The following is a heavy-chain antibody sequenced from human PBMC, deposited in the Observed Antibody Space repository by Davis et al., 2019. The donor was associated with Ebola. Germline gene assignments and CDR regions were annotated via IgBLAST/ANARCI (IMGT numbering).Heavy chain of an antibody. CDR2: INHSGST. V-gene: IGHV4-34*01. CDR3: ARDLYGDLGDWYYYYGMDV. D-gene: IGHD4-17*01. J-gene: IGHJ6*02. CDR1: GGSFSGYY. Sequence: GSLRLSCAVYGGSFSGYYWSWIRQPPGKGLEWIGEINHSGSTNYNPSLKSRVTISVDTSKNQFSLKLSSVTAADTAVYYCARDLYGDLGDWYYYYGMDVWGQGTTVTVSS.